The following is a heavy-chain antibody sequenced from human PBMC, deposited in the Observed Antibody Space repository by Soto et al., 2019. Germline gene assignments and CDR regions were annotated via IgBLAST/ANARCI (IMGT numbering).Heavy chain of an antibody. V-gene: IGHV4-30-4*01. J-gene: IGHJ4*02. Sequence: SETLSLTCTVSGGSISSGDYYWSWIRQPPGKGLEWIGYIYYSGSTYYNPSLKSRVTISVDTSKNQFSLKLSSVTAADTAVYYCARVLESHYSLDYWGQGTLVTVYS. CDR3: ARVLESHYSLDY. CDR2: IYYSGST. CDR1: GGSISSGDYY. D-gene: IGHD3-3*01.